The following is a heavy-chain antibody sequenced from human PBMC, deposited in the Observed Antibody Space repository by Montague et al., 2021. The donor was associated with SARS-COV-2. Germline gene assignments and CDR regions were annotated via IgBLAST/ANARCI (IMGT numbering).Heavy chain of an antibody. J-gene: IGHJ4*02. CDR3: AGLGLRYCDWLLLGAGYFDY. V-gene: IGHV4-59*08. CDR1: GGSISSYY. D-gene: IGHD3-9*01. CDR2: IYYSGST. Sequence: SETLSLTCTVSGGSISSYYWSWIRQPPGKGLEWIGYIYYSGSTNYNPSLNSRVPISVDTSKNQFSLKLSSVTAAATAVYYCAGLGLRYCDWLLLGAGYFDYWGQGTLVTVSS.